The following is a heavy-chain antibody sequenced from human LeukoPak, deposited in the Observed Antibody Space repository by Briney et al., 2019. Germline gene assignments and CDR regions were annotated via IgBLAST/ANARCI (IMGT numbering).Heavy chain of an antibody. Sequence: SVKVSCKASGGTFSSYAISWVRQAPGQGLEWMGGIIPIFGTANYAQKFQGRVTITADESTSTAYIELSSLRSEDTAVYYCASSRHKSLLVTDIWGQGTMVTVSS. V-gene: IGHV1-69*01. D-gene: IGHD3-9*01. J-gene: IGHJ3*02. CDR2: IIPIFGTA. CDR3: ASSRHKSLLVTDI. CDR1: GGTFSSYA.